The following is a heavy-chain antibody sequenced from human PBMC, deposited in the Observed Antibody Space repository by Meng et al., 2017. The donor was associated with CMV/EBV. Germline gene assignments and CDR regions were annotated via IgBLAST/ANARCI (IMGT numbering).Heavy chain of an antibody. CDR2: MNPNSGNT. Sequence: ASVKVSCKASGYTFTSYDINWLRQATGQGLEWMGWMNPNSGNTGYAQKFQGRVTITRNTSISTAYMELSSLRSEDTAVYYCARGGYGSGVPYGMDVWGQGTTVTVSS. CDR3: ARGGYGSGVPYGMDV. V-gene: IGHV1-8*03. J-gene: IGHJ6*02. CDR1: GYTFTSYD. D-gene: IGHD3-10*01.